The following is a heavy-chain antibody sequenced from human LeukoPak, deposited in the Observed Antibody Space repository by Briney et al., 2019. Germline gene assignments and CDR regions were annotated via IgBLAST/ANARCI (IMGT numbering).Heavy chain of an antibody. CDR2: IYHSGST. CDR3: ARDLYNYGSSAYYYGHYGMDV. J-gene: IGHJ6*02. Sequence: SETLSLTCNVSGGSISGYHWSWIRQPPGKGLEWIGYIYHSGSTYYNPSLKSRVTISVDRSKNQFSLKLSSVTAADTAVYHCARDLYNYGSSAYYYGHYGMDVWGQGTTVTVSS. D-gene: IGHD3-22*01. CDR1: GGSISGYH. V-gene: IGHV4-59*12.